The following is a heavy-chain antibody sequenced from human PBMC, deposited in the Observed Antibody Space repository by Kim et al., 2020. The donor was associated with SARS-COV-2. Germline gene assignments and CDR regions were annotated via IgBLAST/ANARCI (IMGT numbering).Heavy chain of an antibody. CDR3: ARDKAGSNFDSFDY. CDR2: ISTYDGNT. Sequence: ASVKVSCKASGYTFISYGISWVRQAPGQGLEWMGWISTYDGNTNYAENFQDRVTMTRDTSTNTVYMEVSSLTSDDTALYFCARDKAGSNFDSFDYWGQGTLVTVSS. J-gene: IGHJ4*02. CDR1: GYTFISYG. D-gene: IGHD4-4*01. V-gene: IGHV1-18*01.